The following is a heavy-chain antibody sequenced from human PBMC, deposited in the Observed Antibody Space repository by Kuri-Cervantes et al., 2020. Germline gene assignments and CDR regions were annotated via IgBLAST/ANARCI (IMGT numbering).Heavy chain of an antibody. CDR3: ARDANVYYHYGMDV. V-gene: IGHV3-21*01. CDR1: GFTFSSYS. J-gene: IGHJ6*02. CDR2: ISSSSSHI. Sequence: GESLKIPCPASGFTFSSYSMNWVRQAPGKGLEWVSSISSSSSHIYYADSVKCRFTISRDNAKNLLYLQKNSLRAEDTAVYYCARDANVYYHYGMDVWGQGTTVTVSS.